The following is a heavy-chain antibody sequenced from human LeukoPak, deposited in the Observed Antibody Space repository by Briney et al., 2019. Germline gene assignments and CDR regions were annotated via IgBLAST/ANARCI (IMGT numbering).Heavy chain of an antibody. V-gene: IGHV3-23*01. J-gene: IGHJ4*02. CDR3: AKEGGIAAAAPFDY. CDR1: GFTFSSYA. CDR2: ISGSGGST. D-gene: IGHD6-13*01. Sequence: GGSLRLSCAAAGFTFSSYAMSWVRQAPGKGLEWVSAISGSGGSTYYADSVKGRFTISRDNSKNTQYLQMNSLRADDTAVYYCAKEGGIAAAAPFDYWGQGTLVTVSS.